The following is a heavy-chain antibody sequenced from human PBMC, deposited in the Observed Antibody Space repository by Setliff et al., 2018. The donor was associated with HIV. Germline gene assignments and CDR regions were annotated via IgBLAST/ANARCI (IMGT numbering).Heavy chain of an antibody. CDR2: ISSSGDSV. CDR1: GFPFSNYC. Sequence: GESLKITCAASGFPFSNYCMNWVRQAPGKGLQWLSYISSSGDSVYGDSMKGRITISRDKANNSLYLQIHSLTAEDTAVYYCAIEDGCGGHYHSWGQGTLVTVSS. J-gene: IGHJ4*02. V-gene: IGHV3-48*01. CDR3: AIEDGCGGHYHS. D-gene: IGHD2-21*01.